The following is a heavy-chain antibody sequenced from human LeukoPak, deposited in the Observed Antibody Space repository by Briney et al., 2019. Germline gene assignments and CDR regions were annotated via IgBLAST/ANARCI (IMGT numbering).Heavy chain of an antibody. Sequence: GGSLRLSCAASGFTVSSNYMSWVRQTPGKGLEWVSIIYRGGNTYYTDSVKGRFTISRDNSKNTVYLQMNSLRAEDTAVYYCAKDSNLHYFDYWGQGTLVTVSS. V-gene: IGHV3-53*01. CDR3: AKDSNLHYFDY. J-gene: IGHJ4*02. CDR2: IYRGGNT. CDR1: GFTVSSNY.